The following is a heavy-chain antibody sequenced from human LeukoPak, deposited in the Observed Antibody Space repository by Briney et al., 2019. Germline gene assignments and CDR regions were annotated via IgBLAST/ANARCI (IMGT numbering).Heavy chain of an antibody. V-gene: IGHV1-2*02. CDR1: GYTFTAYY. Sequence: ASVKVSCKASGYTFTAYYLQWVRLAPGQGLEWMGWINPKSGGTEYSKRFQGRVTMTRDTSISTAYMELSRLRSDDTAVYYCARDHCSANSCYEDYYNGLDVWGQGTTVTVSS. CDR2: INPKSGGT. CDR3: ARDHCSANSCYEDYYNGLDV. J-gene: IGHJ6*02. D-gene: IGHD2-2*01.